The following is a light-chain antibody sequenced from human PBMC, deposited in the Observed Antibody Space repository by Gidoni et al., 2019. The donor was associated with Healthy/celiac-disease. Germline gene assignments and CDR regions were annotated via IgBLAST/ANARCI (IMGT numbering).Light chain of an antibody. CDR3: QQYNIWPPWT. Sequence: EIVMTQSPATLSVSPGERATLSCRASQSVSTNLAWYQQKPGQAPLLLIYASSTRATGIPARFSGSGSGTEFTLTISSLQSEDFAVYYCQQYNIWPPWTFGQGTKVEIK. J-gene: IGKJ1*01. CDR1: QSVSTN. CDR2: ASS. V-gene: IGKV3-15*01.